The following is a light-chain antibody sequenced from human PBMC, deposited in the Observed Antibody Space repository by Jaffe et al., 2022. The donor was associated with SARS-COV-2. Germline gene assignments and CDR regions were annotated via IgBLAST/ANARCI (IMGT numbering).Light chain of an antibody. CDR2: YNN. Sequence: QSVLTQPPSASGTPGQRVTISCSGSTSNIGGNTVSWFRQLPGAAPKLLIYYNNQRPSGVPDRFSASKSGTSASLAISGLQSEDESDYYCATWDASLNVVVFGGGTKLTVL. CDR1: TSNIGGNT. J-gene: IGLJ2*01. V-gene: IGLV1-44*01. CDR3: ATWDASLNVVV.